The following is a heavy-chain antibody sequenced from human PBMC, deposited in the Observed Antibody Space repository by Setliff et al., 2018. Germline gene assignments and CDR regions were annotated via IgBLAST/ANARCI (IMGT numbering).Heavy chain of an antibody. CDR1: GFTFSNYA. J-gene: IGHJ5*01. CDR3: ATGPRDSRNYLNWLGS. CDR2: IYSDGSST. V-gene: IGHV3-23*03. D-gene: IGHD4-4*01. Sequence: GGSLRLSCAASGFTFSNYAMNWVRQAPGKGLEWVSVIYSDGSSTYYGDSVKGRSTISRDNSQNTLYLQMNSLKSEDTAVYYCATGPRDSRNYLNWLGSWGHGTLVTVSS.